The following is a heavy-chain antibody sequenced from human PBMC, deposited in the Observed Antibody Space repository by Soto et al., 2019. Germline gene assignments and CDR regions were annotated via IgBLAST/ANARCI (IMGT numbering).Heavy chain of an antibody. Sequence: QLQLQESGPGLVKPSETLSLTCTVTGGPISSSGDYWGWVRQTPGKGMEWIGTISNSGSTYYNPSVRSRVTISVDTSKKQFSLRLISVTAADTAVYYCARGLSSSAYLDYWGQGTLVTVSS. D-gene: IGHD6-19*01. CDR1: GGPISSSGDY. V-gene: IGHV4-39*01. J-gene: IGHJ4*02. CDR3: ARGLSSSAYLDY. CDR2: ISNSGST.